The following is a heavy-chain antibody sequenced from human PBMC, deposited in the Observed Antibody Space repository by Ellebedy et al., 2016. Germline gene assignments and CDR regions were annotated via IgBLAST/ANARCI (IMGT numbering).Heavy chain of an antibody. D-gene: IGHD5-18*01. J-gene: IGHJ4*02. Sequence: GGSLRLXXAASGFSFSFSTSTMHWVRQAPGKGLEWVSTISGGSGNTYYADSVKGRFTISRDNSKNTLYLQMNSLRADEDTAVYYCTKVADTSMDMNFAYWGQGTLVTVSS. CDR3: TKVADTSMDMNFAY. V-gene: IGHV3-23*01. CDR2: ISGGSGNT. CDR1: GFSFSFSTST.